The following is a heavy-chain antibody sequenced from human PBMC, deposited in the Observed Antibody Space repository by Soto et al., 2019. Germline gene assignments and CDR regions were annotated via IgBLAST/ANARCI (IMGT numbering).Heavy chain of an antibody. CDR1: GGSMSSYY. CDR2: IYHYENT. D-gene: IGHD5-12*01. V-gene: IGHV4-59*08. Sequence: SETLSLTCTVSGGSMSSYYWSWIRQPPGKGLEWIGQIYHYENTNYNPSLKSRVTISVDKSKNHFSLKLSSVTAADTAVYYCASSRDGYNFDYWGQGTLVTVSS. J-gene: IGHJ4*02. CDR3: ASSRDGYNFDY.